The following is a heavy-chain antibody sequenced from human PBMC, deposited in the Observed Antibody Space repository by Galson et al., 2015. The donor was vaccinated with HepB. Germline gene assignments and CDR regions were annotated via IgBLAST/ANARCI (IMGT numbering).Heavy chain of an antibody. CDR2: IWSDGSNK. D-gene: IGHD3-10*01. J-gene: IGHJ6*02. CDR3: ARRISLVRGIITKPDYYYGMDV. Sequence: SLRLSCAASGFTFRIHGMNWGRQAPGKGLEWVASIWSDGSNKYYADSVKGRFPISRDNAKDSVYLQLDSLGAEDTAVYYCARRISLVRGIITKPDYYYGMDVWGQGTTVTVAS. CDR1: GFTFRIHG. V-gene: IGHV3-33*01.